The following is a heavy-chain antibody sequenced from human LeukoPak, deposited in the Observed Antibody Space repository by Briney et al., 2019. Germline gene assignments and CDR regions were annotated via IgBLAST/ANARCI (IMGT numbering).Heavy chain of an antibody. D-gene: IGHD7-27*01. J-gene: IGHJ4*02. CDR3: ARGWGLFDY. CDR2: INHSGST. V-gene: IGHV4-34*01. CDR1: GGSFSGYY. Sequence: SETLSLTCAVYGGSFSGYYWSWIRQPPGKGLEWIGEINHSGSTNYNPSLKSRVTISVDTSENHFSLKLSSVTAADTAVYYCARGWGLFDYWGQGTLVTVSS.